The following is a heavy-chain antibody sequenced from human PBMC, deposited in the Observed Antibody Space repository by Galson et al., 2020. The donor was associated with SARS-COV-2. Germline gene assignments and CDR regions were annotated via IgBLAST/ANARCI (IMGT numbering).Heavy chain of an antibody. D-gene: IGHD3-22*01. Sequence: GESLKISCTASGFTFGDYAMSWFRQAPGKGLEWVGFIRSKAYGGTTEYAASVKGRFTISRDDSKSIAYLQMNSLKTEDTAVYYCTSQIPPRYDSSGYYTGYYVDYWGQGTLVTVSS. CDR2: IRSKAYGGTT. CDR3: TSQIPPRYDSSGYYTGYYVDY. CDR1: GFTFGDYA. V-gene: IGHV3-49*03. J-gene: IGHJ4*02.